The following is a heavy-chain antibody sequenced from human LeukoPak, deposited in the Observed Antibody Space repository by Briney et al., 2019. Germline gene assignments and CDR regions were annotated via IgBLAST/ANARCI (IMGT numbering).Heavy chain of an antibody. CDR3: ARAGKYFGSGTWAGLVDF. V-gene: IGHV4-30-4*08. D-gene: IGHD3-10*01. CDR1: GGSINSVNYY. Sequence: PSETLSLTCAVSGGSINSVNYYWTWIRQPPGKGLEWIGYIYYSGSTYCNPSLNSRVTISVDTSKNQFSLKLSSVTATDTAVYYCARAGKYFGSGTWAGLVDFWGLGTLVTASS. J-gene: IGHJ4*02. CDR2: IYYSGST.